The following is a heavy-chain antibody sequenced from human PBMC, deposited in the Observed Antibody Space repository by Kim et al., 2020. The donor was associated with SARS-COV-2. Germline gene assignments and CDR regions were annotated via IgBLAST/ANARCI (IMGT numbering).Heavy chain of an antibody. CDR3: AKDTDSGWSRSAPGPFDP. V-gene: IGHV3-43*02. J-gene: IGHJ5*02. CDR1: GFTFGDYA. Sequence: GGSLRLSCAASGFTFGDYAMHWFRQAPGKGLEWVSFISGGGGNTYYADSLKGRFTISRDNSKNALYLQMNSLRTEDTALYYCAKDTDSGWSRSAPGPFDPWGQGTLVTVSS. D-gene: IGHD2-15*01. CDR2: ISGGGGNT.